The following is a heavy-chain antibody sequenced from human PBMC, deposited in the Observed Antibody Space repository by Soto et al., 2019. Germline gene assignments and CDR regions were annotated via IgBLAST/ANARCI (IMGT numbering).Heavy chain of an antibody. CDR2: INAGNGNT. D-gene: IGHD2-2*01. V-gene: IGHV1-3*01. CDR1: GYTFTSYA. Sequence: GASVKVSCKASGYTFTSYAMHWVRQAPGQRLEWMGWINAGNGNTKYSQKFQGRVTITRDTSASTAYVELSSLRSEDTAVYYCARAPDDCSSTSCRYYYYYGMDVWGQGTTVTVSS. J-gene: IGHJ6*02. CDR3: ARAPDDCSSTSCRYYYYYGMDV.